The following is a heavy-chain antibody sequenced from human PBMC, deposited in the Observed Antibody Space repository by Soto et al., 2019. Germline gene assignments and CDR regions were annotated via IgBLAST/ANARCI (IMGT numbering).Heavy chain of an antibody. Sequence: GGSLRLSCEASGFIFTNIWMHWVRQVPGKGLVWVSRIDTSGSSTSYAESVKGRFTISRDNAKNTVSLQMNSLRAEDTGVYYCAKDSWYFDLWSQGSLVTVSS. J-gene: IGHJ4*02. CDR3: AKDSWYFDL. D-gene: IGHD6-13*01. V-gene: IGHV3-74*01. CDR1: GFIFTNIW. CDR2: IDTSGSST.